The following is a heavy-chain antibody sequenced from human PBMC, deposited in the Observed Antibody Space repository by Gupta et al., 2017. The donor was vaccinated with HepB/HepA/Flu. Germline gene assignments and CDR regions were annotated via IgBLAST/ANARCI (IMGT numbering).Heavy chain of an antibody. CDR2: IYYSGST. Sequence: IYYSGSTYYNPSLKSRVTISVDTSKNQFSLKLSSVTAADTAVYYSARRWSGSYMFDYWGQGTLVTVSS. D-gene: IGHD1-26*01. J-gene: IGHJ4*02. V-gene: IGHV4-39*01. CDR3: ARRWSGSYMFDY.